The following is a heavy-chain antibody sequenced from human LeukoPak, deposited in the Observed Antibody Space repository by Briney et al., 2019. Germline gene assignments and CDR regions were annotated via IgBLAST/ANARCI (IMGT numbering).Heavy chain of an antibody. CDR3: GKTVRKAARGGI. J-gene: IGHJ3*02. V-gene: IGHV3-48*03. CDR1: GFTFSSYE. CDR2: ISSSGSTI. D-gene: IGHD3-10*01. Sequence: GGSLRLSCAASGFTFSSYEMNWVRQAPGKGLEWVSYISSSGSTIYYADSVKGRFTISRDNAKNPVYLQINSLRAEDTAVYYRGKTVRKAARGGIWGQGTMVTVSS.